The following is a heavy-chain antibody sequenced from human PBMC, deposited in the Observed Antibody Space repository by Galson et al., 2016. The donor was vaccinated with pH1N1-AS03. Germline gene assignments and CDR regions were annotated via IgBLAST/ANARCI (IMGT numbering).Heavy chain of an antibody. CDR1: GDTFSNYG. J-gene: IGHJ4*02. D-gene: IGHD3-22*01. Sequence: SVKVSCKASGDTFSNYGITWVRQAPGQGLEWMGGIVPSFGTANYAQKFQGRVAITADESTGTAYMELSTLRSEDTAVYYCATEDRRGYLNTHDYWGQGTLVTVTS. CDR2: IVPSFGTA. CDR3: ATEDRRGYLNTHDY. V-gene: IGHV1-69*13.